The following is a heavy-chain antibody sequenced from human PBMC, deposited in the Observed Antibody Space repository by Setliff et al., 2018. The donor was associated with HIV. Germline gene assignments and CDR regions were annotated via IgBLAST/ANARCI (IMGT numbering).Heavy chain of an antibody. D-gene: IGHD3-22*01. CDR3: ARETYYYDNPQYYYYYMDV. J-gene: IGHJ6*03. Sequence: SETLSLTCTVSGGSISSGGYYWSWIRQPAGKGLEWIGRIYTSGSTNYHPSLKSRVTISVDTSKNQFSLKLRSVTAADTAVYYCARETYYYDNPQYYYYYMDVWGKGTTVTVSS. CDR2: IYTSGST. V-gene: IGHV4-61*02. CDR1: GGSISSGGYY.